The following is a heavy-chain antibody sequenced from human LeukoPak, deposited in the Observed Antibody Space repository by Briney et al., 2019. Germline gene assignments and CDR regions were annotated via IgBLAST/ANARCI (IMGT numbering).Heavy chain of an antibody. V-gene: IGHV1-2*02. Sequence: ASVKVSCKASGYTFTGYYMHWVRQAPGQGLEWMGWINPNSGGTNYAQKFQGRVTMTRDTSISTAYMELSRLRSDDTAVYYCARDTYDFWSGELYGMDVWGQGTTVTVSS. CDR2: INPNSGGT. CDR3: ARDTYDFWSGELYGMDV. D-gene: IGHD3-3*01. J-gene: IGHJ6*02. CDR1: GYTFTGYY.